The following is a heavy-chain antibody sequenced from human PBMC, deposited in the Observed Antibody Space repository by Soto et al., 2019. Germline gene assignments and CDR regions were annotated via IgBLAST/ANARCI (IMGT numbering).Heavy chain of an antibody. D-gene: IGHD4-4*01. CDR2: IYYSGST. CDR3: ARCPDYSNNHYYYYGMDV. V-gene: IGHV4-59*01. CDR1: GGSISSYY. J-gene: IGHJ6*02. Sequence: QVQLQESGPGLVKPSETLSLTCTVSGGSISSYYWSWIRQPPGKGLEWIGYIYYSGSTNYNPALKSRVTISVDTSKNPFSLKLSSVTAADTAVYYCARCPDYSNNHYYYYGMDVRGQGTTVTVSS.